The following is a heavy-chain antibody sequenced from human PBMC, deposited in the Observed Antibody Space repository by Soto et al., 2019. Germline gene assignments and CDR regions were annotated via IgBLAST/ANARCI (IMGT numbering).Heavy chain of an antibody. CDR1: GFKSGDLG. J-gene: IGHJ6*03. D-gene: IGHD7-27*01. Sequence: AAAGFKSGDLGVRRILKTPGKGLEWVSAISGSGGSTYYADSVKGRFTISRDNSRNTLYLQMNSLRAEDTAVYYCAKVELGKYYYMDVWGKGTTVTVSS. CDR3: AKVELGKYYYMDV. CDR2: ISGSGGST. V-gene: IGHV3-23*01.